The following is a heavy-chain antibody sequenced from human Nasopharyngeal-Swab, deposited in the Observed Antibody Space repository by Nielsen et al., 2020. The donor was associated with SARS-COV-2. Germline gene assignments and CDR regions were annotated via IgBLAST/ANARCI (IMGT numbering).Heavy chain of an antibody. V-gene: IGHV4-59*01. CDR1: GVSISSYY. Sequence: SETLSLTCAVPGVSISSYYWSWIRQPPGKGLEWIGYIYYSGSTNYNPSLKSRVTISVDTSKNQFSLKLSFVTAEETAVYYCARETAAGHYYYYGMDVWGQGTTVTVSS. CDR2: IYYSGST. D-gene: IGHD6-13*01. CDR3: ARETAAGHYYYYGMDV. J-gene: IGHJ6*02.